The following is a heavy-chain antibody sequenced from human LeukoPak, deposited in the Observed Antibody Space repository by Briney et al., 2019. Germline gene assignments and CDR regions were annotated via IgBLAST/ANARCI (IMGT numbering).Heavy chain of an antibody. V-gene: IGHV3-30*18. CDR1: GFTFSSYG. D-gene: IGHD6-19*01. CDR2: ISYDGSNK. CDR3: AKDDGWLPERYGMDV. J-gene: IGHJ6*02. Sequence: GGSLRLSCAASGFTFSSYGMHWVRQAPGKGLEWVAVISYDGSNKYYADSVKGRFTISRDNSKNTLYLQMNSLRAEDTAVYYCAKDDGWLPERYGMDVWGQGTTVTVSS.